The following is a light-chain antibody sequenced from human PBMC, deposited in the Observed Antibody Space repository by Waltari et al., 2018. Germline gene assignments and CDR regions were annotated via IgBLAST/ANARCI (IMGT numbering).Light chain of an antibody. Sequence: SYVLTQPPSVSVAPGKPATITWWGNKIGSKSLHWYQQKPGQAPVLVVYDDRDRPSGIPDRFSGSNSGNTATLTINRVEAGDEADYYCQVWDSTSDHVVFGGGTKLTVL. V-gene: IGLV3-21*03. CDR2: DDR. CDR1: KIGSKS. CDR3: QVWDSTSDHVV. J-gene: IGLJ3*02.